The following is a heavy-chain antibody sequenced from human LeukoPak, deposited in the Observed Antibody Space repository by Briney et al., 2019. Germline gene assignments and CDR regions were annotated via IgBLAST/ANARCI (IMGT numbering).Heavy chain of an antibody. V-gene: IGHV1-2*02. CDR1: GYTXIDYY. Sequence: ASVKVSCKASGYTXIDYYIHWVRQAPGQGLEWMGWIDPNSGGPHYSQKFQGRVTMTRDTSISTAYMELSGLTSDDTAVYYCARRLSTWSEGWFDPWGQGTLVTVSS. D-gene: IGHD6-13*01. CDR3: ARRLSTWSEGWFDP. J-gene: IGHJ5*02. CDR2: IDPNSGGP.